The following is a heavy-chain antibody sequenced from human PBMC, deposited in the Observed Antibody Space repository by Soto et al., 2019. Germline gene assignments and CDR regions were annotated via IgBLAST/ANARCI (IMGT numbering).Heavy chain of an antibody. Sequence: SETLSLTCNVSGGSISSDYWSWIRQPPGKGLEWIGYISYSGNTNYNPSLKSLVTISVDTSKKQFSLKLRSVTAADTAVYYCARVLSGSSLFDYWGQGMLVTVSS. CDR1: GGSISSDY. D-gene: IGHD1-26*01. CDR2: ISYSGNT. CDR3: ARVLSGSSLFDY. V-gene: IGHV4-59*01. J-gene: IGHJ4*02.